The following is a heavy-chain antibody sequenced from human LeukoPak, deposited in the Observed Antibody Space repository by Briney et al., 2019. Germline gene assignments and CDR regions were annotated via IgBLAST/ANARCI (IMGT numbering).Heavy chain of an antibody. J-gene: IGHJ4*02. CDR1: GGSISSSSYY. CDR2: IYYSGST. D-gene: IGHD3-22*01. V-gene: IGHV4-39*02. Sequence: SETLSLTCTVSGGSISSSSYYWGWIRQPPGKGLEWIGSIYYSGSTYYNPSLKSRVTISVDTSKNQFSLELSSVTAADTAVYFCAREHYYDTSGYQDYWGQGTLVTVSS. CDR3: AREHYYDTSGYQDY.